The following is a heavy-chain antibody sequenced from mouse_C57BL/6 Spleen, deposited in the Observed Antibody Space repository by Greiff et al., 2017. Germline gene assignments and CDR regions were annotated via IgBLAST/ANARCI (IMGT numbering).Heavy chain of an antibody. CDR2: INPNYGTT. Sequence: VKLQQSGPELVKPGASVKISCKASGYSFTDYNMNWVKQSNGKSLEWIGVINPNYGTTSYNQKFKGRATLSVDQASSTAYMQLNILTSEDSAVYYCARTFITTVVAPGYFDVWGTGTTVTVSS. CDR3: ARTFITTVVAPGYFDV. J-gene: IGHJ1*03. D-gene: IGHD1-1*01. CDR1: GYSFTDYN. V-gene: IGHV1-39*01.